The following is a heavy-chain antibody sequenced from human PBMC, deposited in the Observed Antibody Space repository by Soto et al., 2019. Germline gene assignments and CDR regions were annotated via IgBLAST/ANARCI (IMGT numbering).Heavy chain of an antibody. CDR1: GFTFSDYD. CDR3: ARGTWTADRFDY. V-gene: IGHV3-13*01. J-gene: IGHJ4*02. Sequence: EVQLVESGGGLVQPGGSLRLSCAASGFTFSDYDMHWVRQPTGKGLEWVSTIGSTDDTYYSGSVKGRFTISRENAKNSFYLQMSSLRAGDTAVYYCARGTWTADRFDYWGQGTLVTVSS. D-gene: IGHD2-21*02. CDR2: IGSTDDT.